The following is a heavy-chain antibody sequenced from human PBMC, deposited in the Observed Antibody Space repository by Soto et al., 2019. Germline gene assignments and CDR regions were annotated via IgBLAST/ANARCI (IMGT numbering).Heavy chain of an antibody. CDR2: IIPIFGTA. V-gene: IGHV1-69*06. CDR1: GGTFSSYA. J-gene: IGHJ6*02. D-gene: IGHD6-6*01. CDR3: ARDHSSSSFHYYYGIDV. Sequence: ASVKVSCKASGGTFSSYAISWVRQAPGQGLEWMGGIIPIFGTANYAQKFQGRVTITADKSTSTAYMELSSLRSEDTAVYYCARDHSSSSFHYYYGIDVWGQGTTVTVSS.